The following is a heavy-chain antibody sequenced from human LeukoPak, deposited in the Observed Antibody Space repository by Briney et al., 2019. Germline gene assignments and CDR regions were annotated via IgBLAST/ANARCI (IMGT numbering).Heavy chain of an antibody. CDR3: ARVSPGLSPQPNRYFYYYYYIAV. CDR2: ISGYDGNT. V-gene: IGHV1-18*01. D-gene: IGHD1-1*01. CDR1: GYTFSSYG. J-gene: IGHJ6*03. Sequence: GSVRVSCKASGYTFSSYGMSWVRQAPGQGLEGVGGISGYDGNTNYAETLQGRVTMTTDTSTSTAYMELRSLRSDDTAVYYCARVSPGLSPQPNRYFYYYYYIAVWGKGTTVTVSS.